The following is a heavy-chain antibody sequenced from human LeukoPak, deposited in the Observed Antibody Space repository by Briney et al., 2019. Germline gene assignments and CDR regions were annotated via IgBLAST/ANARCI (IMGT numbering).Heavy chain of an antibody. Sequence: PSETLSLTCAVYGGSFSSYYWSWIRQPPGKGLEWIGYIYYSGSTNYNPSLKSRVTISVDTSKNQFSLKLSSVTAADTAVYYCARRVPEGVAGIWFDPWGQGTLVTVSS. J-gene: IGHJ5*02. D-gene: IGHD6-19*01. CDR3: ARRVPEGVAGIWFDP. V-gene: IGHV4-59*08. CDR1: GGSFSSYY. CDR2: IYYSGST.